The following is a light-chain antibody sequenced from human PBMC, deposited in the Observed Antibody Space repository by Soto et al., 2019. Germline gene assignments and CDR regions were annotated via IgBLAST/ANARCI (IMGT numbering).Light chain of an antibody. CDR1: SSDVGGYNY. CDR3: SSYTAITTTRV. V-gene: IGLV2-14*03. Sequence: QSVLTQPASVSGSPGQSITISCTGTSSDVGGYNYVSWYQQHPGKAPQLMIYDVSTRPSGVSHRFSGSKSGTTASLPISGLQAEDEAYYFCSSYTAITTTRVFGGGTKLTVL. J-gene: IGLJ2*01. CDR2: DVS.